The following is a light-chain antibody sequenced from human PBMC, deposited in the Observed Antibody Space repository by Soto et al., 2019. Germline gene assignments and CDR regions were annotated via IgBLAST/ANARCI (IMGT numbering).Light chain of an antibody. Sequence: DIQMTQSPSSLSASVGDRVTITCRASQSINNYLNWYQQKLGTAPKLLIYGASNLQSGVSSRFSGSGSGTDFTLTISSLQHEDFATYYCQQSYSSPGFCQGTKVEIK. V-gene: IGKV1-39*01. CDR2: GAS. CDR1: QSINNY. CDR3: QQSYSSPG. J-gene: IGKJ1*01.